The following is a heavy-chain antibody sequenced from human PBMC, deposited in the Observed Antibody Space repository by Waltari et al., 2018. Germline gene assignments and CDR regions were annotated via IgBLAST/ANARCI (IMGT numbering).Heavy chain of an antibody. Sequence: QVQLVQSGAEVKKPGASVKVSCKASGHTFTSYDINWVRQATGQGLEWMGWMNPNSGNTGYAQKFQGRVTMTRNTSISTAYMELSSLRSEDTAGYYCANSPRIAAAGYYYYGMDVWGQGTTVTVSS. D-gene: IGHD6-13*01. V-gene: IGHV1-8*01. J-gene: IGHJ6*02. CDR1: GHTFTSYD. CDR3: ANSPRIAAAGYYYYGMDV. CDR2: MNPNSGNT.